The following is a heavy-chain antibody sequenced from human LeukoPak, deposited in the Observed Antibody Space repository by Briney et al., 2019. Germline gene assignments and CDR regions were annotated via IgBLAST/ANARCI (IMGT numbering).Heavy chain of an antibody. Sequence: SETLSLTCTVSGGSISSGSYCWSWIRQPAGKGLGWIGYIYTSGNTNYNPSLKSRVTISVDTSKNQFSLKLSSVTAADTAVYYCARDGNYYDSSGYSYDAFDIWGQGTMVTVSS. D-gene: IGHD3-22*01. CDR1: GGSISSGSYC. J-gene: IGHJ3*02. CDR2: IYTSGNT. V-gene: IGHV4-61*09. CDR3: ARDGNYYDSSGYSYDAFDI.